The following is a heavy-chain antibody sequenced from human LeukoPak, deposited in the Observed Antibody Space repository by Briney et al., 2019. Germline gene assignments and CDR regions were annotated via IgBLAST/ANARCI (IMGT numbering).Heavy chain of an antibody. CDR2: INPNSGGT. CDR1: GYTFTGYY. D-gene: IGHD2-2*02. CDR3: ARESKVVVPAAIKEGYYYYYMDV. Sequence: ASVKVSCKASGYTFTGYYMHWVRQAPGQGLEWMGWINPNSGGTNYAQKFQGRVTMTRDTSISTAYMEPSRLRSDDTAVYYCARESKVVVPAAIKEGYYYYYMDVWGKGTTVTVSS. V-gene: IGHV1-2*02. J-gene: IGHJ6*03.